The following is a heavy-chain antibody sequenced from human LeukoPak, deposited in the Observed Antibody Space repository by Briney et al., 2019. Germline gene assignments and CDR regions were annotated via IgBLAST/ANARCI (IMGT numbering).Heavy chain of an antibody. CDR1: GGTFSSYA. D-gene: IGHD3-22*01. CDR3: ARRVGYYYDSSGTHFDY. CDR2: IIPIFGTA. J-gene: IGHJ4*02. V-gene: IGHV1-69*05. Sequence: SVKVSCKASGGTFSSYAISWVRQAPGQGLEWMGGIIPIFGTANYAQKFQGRVTITTDESTSTAYMELSSLRSEDTAVYYCARRVGYYYDSSGTHFDYWGRGTLVTVSS.